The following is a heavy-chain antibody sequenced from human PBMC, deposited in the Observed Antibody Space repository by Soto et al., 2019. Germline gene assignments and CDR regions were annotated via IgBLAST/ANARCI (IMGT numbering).Heavy chain of an antibody. CDR1: GGSISSGGFS. CDR2: IYHSGST. Sequence: QLQLQESGSGLVKPSQTLSLTCAVSGGSISSGGFSWSWIRQPPGKGLEGIGYIYHSGSTYYNPSLKSRVTISVDRSKNQFSLKLSSVTAADTAVYYCARAAQDYYDSSITFGMDVWGQGTTVTVSS. J-gene: IGHJ6*02. V-gene: IGHV4-30-2*01. D-gene: IGHD3-22*01. CDR3: ARAAQDYYDSSITFGMDV.